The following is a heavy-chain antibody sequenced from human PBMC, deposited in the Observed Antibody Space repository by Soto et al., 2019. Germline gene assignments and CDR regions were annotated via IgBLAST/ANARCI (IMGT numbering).Heavy chain of an antibody. CDR3: ARAHLYDFWSGDYVRPYYYYYMDV. D-gene: IGHD3-3*01. CDR1: GYTFTSYG. CDR2: ISAYNGNT. J-gene: IGHJ6*03. V-gene: IGHV1-18*01. Sequence: GASVKVSCKASGYTFTSYGISWVRQAPGQGLEWMGWISAYNGNTNYAQKLQGRVTMTTDTSTSTAYMELRSLRSDDTAVYYCARAHLYDFWSGDYVRPYYYYYMDVWGKGTTVTVFS.